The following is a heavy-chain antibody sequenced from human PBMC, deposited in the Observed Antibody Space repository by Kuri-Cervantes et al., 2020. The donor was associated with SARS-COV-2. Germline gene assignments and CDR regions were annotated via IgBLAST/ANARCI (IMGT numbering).Heavy chain of an antibody. J-gene: IGHJ4*02. Sequence: SVKVSLKASGVTFTRDTINWVRQAPGQGLEGMGRIIPDLGVTNYARKFQGRVTITADKSTNTAYMDLNSLTSEDTAVYYCARDRSAWPFDYWGQGTLVTVSS. D-gene: IGHD6-19*01. V-gene: IGHV1-69*04. CDR2: IIPDLGVT. CDR1: GVTFTRDT. CDR3: ARDRSAWPFDY.